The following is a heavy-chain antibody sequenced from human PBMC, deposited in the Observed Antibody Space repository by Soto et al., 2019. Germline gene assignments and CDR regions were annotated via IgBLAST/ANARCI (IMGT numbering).Heavy chain of an antibody. Sequence: EVQLVESGGGLVQPGGSLRLSCAASGFTFSSYDMHWVRQITGKGLEWVSAIGAGGETYYLGSVKGRFTISRENAKNSLYLQMNSLRVGDTAAYFCARRFCSGANCPGIEFDYWGQGILVTVSS. CDR2: IGAGGET. D-gene: IGHD2-15*01. V-gene: IGHV3-13*01. CDR1: GFTFSSYD. CDR3: ARRFCSGANCPGIEFDY. J-gene: IGHJ4*02.